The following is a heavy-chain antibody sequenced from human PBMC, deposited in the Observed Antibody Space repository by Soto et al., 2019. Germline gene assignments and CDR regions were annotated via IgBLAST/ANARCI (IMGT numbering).Heavy chain of an antibody. CDR2: INPNSGGT. D-gene: IGHD2-15*01. CDR3: ARFGPTGYCSGGSCYRWFDP. V-gene: IGHV1-2*02. CDR1: GYTFTGYY. J-gene: IGHJ5*02. Sequence: QVQLVQSGAEVKKPGASVKVSCKASGYTFTGYYMHWVRQAPGQGLEWMGWINPNSGGTNYAQKFQGRVTMTRDTSISTAYMELYWLRSDDTAVYYCARFGPTGYCSGGSCYRWFDPWGQGTLVTVSS.